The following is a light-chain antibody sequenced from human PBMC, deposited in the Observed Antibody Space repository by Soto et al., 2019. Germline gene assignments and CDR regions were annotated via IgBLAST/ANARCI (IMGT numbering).Light chain of an antibody. CDR2: CAS. J-gene: IGKJ5*01. Sequence: EIVVTQSPCTLSLSPGERATLSCRASQSVSSRYLGWYQQKPGQAPRLLIYCASSRATGITYRFSGSGSGTDFTLTISRLEPEDFAVYYCQQYGSSLITFGQGTRLEIK. CDR1: QSVSSRY. V-gene: IGKV3-20*01. CDR3: QQYGSSLIT.